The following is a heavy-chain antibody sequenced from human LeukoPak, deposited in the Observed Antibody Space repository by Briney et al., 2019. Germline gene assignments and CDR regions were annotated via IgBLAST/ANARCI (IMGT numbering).Heavy chain of an antibody. Sequence: GGSLRRSCAASGFTFSSYSMNWVRQGPGKGLEWVSSISSSSSYIYYADSVKGRFTISRDNAENSLYLQMNSLRAEDTAVYYCARDKNLWFGELSDPFYYYGMDVWGKGTTVTVSS. CDR3: ARDKNLWFGELSDPFYYYGMDV. CDR2: ISSSSSYI. V-gene: IGHV3-21*01. CDR1: GFTFSSYS. D-gene: IGHD3-10*01. J-gene: IGHJ6*04.